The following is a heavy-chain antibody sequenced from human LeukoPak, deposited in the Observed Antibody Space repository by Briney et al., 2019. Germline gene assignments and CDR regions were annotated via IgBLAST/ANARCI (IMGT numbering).Heavy chain of an antibody. J-gene: IGHJ6*02. CDR3: ARDHVVVPAATPESNYYRMDV. Sequence: PGGSLRLSCAASGFTFSDYYMSWIRQAPGKGLEWVSYISSSSSYTNYADSVKGRFTISRDNAKNSLYLQMNSLRAEDTAVYYCARDHVVVPAATPESNYYRMDVWGQGTTVTVSS. CDR2: ISSSSSYT. V-gene: IGHV3-11*05. CDR1: GFTFSDYY. D-gene: IGHD2-2*01.